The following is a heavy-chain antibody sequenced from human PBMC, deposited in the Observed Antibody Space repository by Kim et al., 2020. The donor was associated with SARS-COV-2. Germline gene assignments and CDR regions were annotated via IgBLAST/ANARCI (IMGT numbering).Heavy chain of an antibody. Sequence: ASVKVSCKASGYTFTTYTINWVRQAPGQGLEWMGWINTNTGNPTYAQGFTGRFVFSLDTSVSTAYLQINSLKAEDSAVYYCARDNDFWSGSYRRDFDYWGQGTLVTVSS. CDR1: GYTFTTYT. D-gene: IGHD3-3*01. J-gene: IGHJ4*02. CDR2: INTNTGNP. V-gene: IGHV7-4-1*02. CDR3: ARDNDFWSGSYRRDFDY.